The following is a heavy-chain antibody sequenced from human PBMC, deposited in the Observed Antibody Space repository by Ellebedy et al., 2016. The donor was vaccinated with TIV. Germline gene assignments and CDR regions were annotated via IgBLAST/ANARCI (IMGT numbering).Heavy chain of an antibody. D-gene: IGHD2-8*02. CDR1: GGSFSGYY. CDR2: INHSGST. Sequence: MPSETLSLTCAVYGGSFSGYYWSWIRQPPGKGLEWFGDINHSGSTNYNPSLKSRVTISLATSKNQLSLKLSSVTAADTAMYYCASGLGVRRMNAFDIWGQGTMVTVSS. CDR3: ASGLGVRRMNAFDI. V-gene: IGHV4-34*01. J-gene: IGHJ3*02.